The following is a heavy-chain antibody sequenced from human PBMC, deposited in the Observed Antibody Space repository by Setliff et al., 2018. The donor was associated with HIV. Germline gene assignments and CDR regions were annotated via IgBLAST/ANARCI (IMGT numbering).Heavy chain of an antibody. CDR2: IYYSGST. Sequence: SETLSLTCTVSGGSISTYYWSWIRQPPGKGLEWVGYIYYSGSTNYNPSLKSRVTISVDTSKNHFSLRLSSVTAADTAIYYCARDDPAGGIDYWGQGTLVTVSS. CDR1: GGSISTYY. J-gene: IGHJ4*02. V-gene: IGHV4-59*12. D-gene: IGHD1-26*01. CDR3: ARDDPAGGIDY.